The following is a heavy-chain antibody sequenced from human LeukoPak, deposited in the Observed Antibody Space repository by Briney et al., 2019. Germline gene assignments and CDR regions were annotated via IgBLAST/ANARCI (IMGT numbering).Heavy chain of an antibody. Sequence: KPGGSLILSCAISGFTFSDYYMSWIRQAPGKGPEWVSYISGSGSVTNYAASVRGRFTISRDNAKNSLYLQMSSLRAEDTAVYYCANYPGADSDIYKVFEYWGQGTLVTVSS. CDR1: GFTFSDYY. J-gene: IGHJ4*02. V-gene: IGHV3-11*06. D-gene: IGHD3-10*01. CDR2: ISGSGSVT. CDR3: ANYPGADSDIYKVFEY.